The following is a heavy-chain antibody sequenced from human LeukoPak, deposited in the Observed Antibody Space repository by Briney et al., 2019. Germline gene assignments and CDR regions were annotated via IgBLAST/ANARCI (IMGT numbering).Heavy chain of an antibody. CDR2: IIPIFGTA. D-gene: IGHD2-2*01. CDR1: GGTFSSYA. CDR3: ARPVVYCSRTSCYGSYDYMDV. J-gene: IGHJ6*03. Sequence: SVKVSCKASGGTFSSYAISWVRQAPGQGLEWMGGIIPIFGTANYAQKFQGRVTITADASTSTAYMELSRLRSEDPAVYYCARPVVYCSRTSCYGSYDYMDVWGKGSTVTASS. V-gene: IGHV1-69*01.